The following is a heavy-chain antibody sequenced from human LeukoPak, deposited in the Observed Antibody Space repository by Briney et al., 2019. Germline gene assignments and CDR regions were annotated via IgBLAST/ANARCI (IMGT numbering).Heavy chain of an antibody. CDR1: GVSVSDGRYY. CDR2: KYYTGSA. D-gene: IGHD2-2*01. Sequence: PSHPLSLTCNVSGVSVSDGRYYWTWIRQHPAKGLEWIGYKYYTGSAKYNPSLKSRLTISVDTSKNQFSLQLSSVTAADTATYYCATPYCSSISCLDVFNMWGQGTRVTVSS. CDR3: ATPYCSSISCLDVFNM. V-gene: IGHV4-31*03. J-gene: IGHJ3*02.